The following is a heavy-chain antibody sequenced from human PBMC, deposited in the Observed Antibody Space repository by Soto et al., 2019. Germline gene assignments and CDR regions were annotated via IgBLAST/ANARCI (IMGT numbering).Heavy chain of an antibody. V-gene: IGHV1-69*02. Sequence: QVQLVQSGAEVKKPGSSVKVSCKASGGTFSSYTISWVRQAPGQGLEWMGRIIPILGITNYAQKFQGRVTITADKSTTTAYMELSSLRSEDTAVYYCARGPYCNGARCYQYLDYWGQGTLVTVSS. CDR1: GGTFSSYT. D-gene: IGHD2-15*01. CDR2: IIPILGIT. J-gene: IGHJ4*02. CDR3: ARGPYCNGARCYQYLDY.